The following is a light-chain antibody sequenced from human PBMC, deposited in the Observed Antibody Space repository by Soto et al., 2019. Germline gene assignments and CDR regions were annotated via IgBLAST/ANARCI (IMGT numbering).Light chain of an antibody. J-gene: IGKJ5*01. V-gene: IGKV3-15*01. Sequence: EIVMTQSPATLSVSPXEGATLSCRASQSISTTVAWYQQKPGQAPRLLIYGASTRATGIPVRFTGSGSGAEFTLIISSLQSEDLAVYYCQQRSNWPPITFGQGTRLEIK. CDR2: GAS. CDR3: QQRSNWPPIT. CDR1: QSISTT.